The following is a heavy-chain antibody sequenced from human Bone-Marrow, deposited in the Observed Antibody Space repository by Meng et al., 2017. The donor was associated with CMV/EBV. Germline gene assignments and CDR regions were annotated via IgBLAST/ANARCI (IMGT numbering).Heavy chain of an antibody. CDR1: GGSISSYY. D-gene: IGHD2-2*01. Sequence: SETLSLTCTVSGGSISSYYWSWIRQPPGKGLEWIGYIYYSGSTNYNPSLKSRVTISVDTSKNQFSLKLSSVTAADTAVYYCARLSGEAAMPFDYWGQGTLVTFSS. CDR3: ARLSGEAAMPFDY. CDR2: IYYSGST. J-gene: IGHJ4*02. V-gene: IGHV4-59*01.